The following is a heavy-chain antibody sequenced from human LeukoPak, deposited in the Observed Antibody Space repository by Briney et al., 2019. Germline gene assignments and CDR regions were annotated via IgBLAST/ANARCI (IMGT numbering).Heavy chain of an antibody. CDR3: ARDQDDSSGYYDY. J-gene: IGHJ4*02. Sequence: PGGSLRLSCAASGFTVSSNYMSWVRQAPGKGLEWVSVIYSGGSTHYADSVKGRFTISRDNSKNTLYLQMNSLRAEDTVVYYCARDQDDSSGYYDYWGQGTLVTVSS. CDR2: IYSGGST. CDR1: GFTVSSNY. V-gene: IGHV3-66*01. D-gene: IGHD3-22*01.